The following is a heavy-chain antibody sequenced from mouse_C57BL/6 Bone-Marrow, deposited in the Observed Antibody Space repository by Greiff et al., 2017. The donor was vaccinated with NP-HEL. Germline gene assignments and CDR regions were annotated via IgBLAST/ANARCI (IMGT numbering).Heavy chain of an antibody. CDR3: ARPLYDYDVWFAY. V-gene: IGHV2-2*01. CDR1: GFSLTSYG. J-gene: IGHJ3*01. Sequence: VQLQQSGPGLVQPSQSLSITCTVSGFSLTSYGVHWVRQSPGKGLEWLGVIWSGGSTDYNAAFISRLSISKDNSKSQVFFKMNSLQADDTAIYYCARPLYDYDVWFAYWGQGTLVTVS. D-gene: IGHD2-4*01. CDR2: IWSGGST.